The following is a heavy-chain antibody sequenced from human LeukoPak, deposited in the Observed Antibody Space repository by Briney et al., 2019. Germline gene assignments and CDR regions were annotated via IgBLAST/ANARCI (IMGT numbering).Heavy chain of an antibody. J-gene: IGHJ4*02. Sequence: GGSLRLSCAASGFTFRGYAMHWVRQAPGKGLGWVSGISWSGGNIGYAESMRGRFTISRDNTGNSLYLQINSLRPEDTALYYCAKALGSTVATRTYFDYWGQGTLGTVSS. V-gene: IGHV3-9*01. CDR1: GFTFRGYA. CDR2: ISWSGGNI. D-gene: IGHD4-17*01. CDR3: AKALGSTVATRTYFDY.